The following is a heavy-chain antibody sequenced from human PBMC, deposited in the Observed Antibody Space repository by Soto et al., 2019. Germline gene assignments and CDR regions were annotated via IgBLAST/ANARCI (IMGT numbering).Heavy chain of an antibody. CDR2: IYYSGST. J-gene: IGHJ5*02. D-gene: IGHD4-17*01. CDR3: ARLPWADYGGIFDP. CDR1: GGSISSYY. Sequence: PSETLSLTCTVPGGSISSYYWSWVRQPPGKGLEWIGYIYYSGSTNYNPSLKSRVTISVDTSKNQFSLKLSSVTAADTAMYYCARLPWADYGGIFDPWGPGTLVTVSS. V-gene: IGHV4-59*01.